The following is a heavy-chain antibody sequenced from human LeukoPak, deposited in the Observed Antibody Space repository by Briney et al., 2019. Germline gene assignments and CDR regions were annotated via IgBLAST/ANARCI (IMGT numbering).Heavy chain of an antibody. CDR3: ARRITMIKGDAFDI. CDR1: GGTFSSYA. D-gene: IGHD3-22*01. J-gene: IGHJ3*02. Sequence: SVRVSCKASGGTFSSYAISWVRQAPGQGLEWMGGIIPIFGTANYAQKFQGRVTITTDESTSTAYMELSSLRSEDTAVYYCARRITMIKGDAFDIWGQGTMVTVSS. CDR2: IIPIFGTA. V-gene: IGHV1-69*05.